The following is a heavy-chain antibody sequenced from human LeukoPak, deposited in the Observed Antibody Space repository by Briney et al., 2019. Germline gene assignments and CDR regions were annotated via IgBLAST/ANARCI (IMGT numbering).Heavy chain of an antibody. J-gene: IGHJ4*02. V-gene: IGHV3-9*01. CDR1: GFTFDDYA. Sequence: GRSLRLSCAASGFTFDDYAMHWVRQAPGKGLEWVSGISWNSGSIGYADSVKGRFTIPRDNAKNSLYLQMNSLRAEDTALYYCAKGPRGYSLVPTYFDYWGQGTLVTVSS. D-gene: IGHD5-18*01. CDR3: AKGPRGYSLVPTYFDY. CDR2: ISWNSGSI.